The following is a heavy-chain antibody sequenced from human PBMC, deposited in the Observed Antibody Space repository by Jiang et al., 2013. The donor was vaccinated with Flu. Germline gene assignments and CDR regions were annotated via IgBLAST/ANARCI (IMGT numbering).Heavy chain of an antibody. J-gene: IGHJ5*02. V-gene: IGHV4-59*01. CDR2: IYDSGST. CDR3: ARTYYDFWGGSWHWFDP. Sequence: GPGLVKPSETLSLTCTVSGASINSYYWSWIRQPPGKGLEWIGYIYDSGSTNYNPSLKSRVSIVVDTSKNQFSLKLSSVTAADTAVYYCARTYYDFWGGSWHWFDPWGQGTLVTVSS. CDR1: GASINSYY. D-gene: IGHD3-3*01.